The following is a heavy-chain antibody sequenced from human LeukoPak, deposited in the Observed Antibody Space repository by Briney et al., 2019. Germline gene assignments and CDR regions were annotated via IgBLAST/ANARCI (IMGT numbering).Heavy chain of an antibody. J-gene: IGHJ6*04. V-gene: IGHV3-48*03. CDR2: ISSTGSTI. CDR3: AELGITMIGGV. Sequence: GGSLRLSCAASGFTFRSYEMNWVRQAPGKGLEWVSYISSTGSTIYYADSVKGRFTISRDNAKNSLYLQMNSLRAEDTAVYYCAELGITMIGGVWGKGTTVTISS. CDR1: GFTFRSYE. D-gene: IGHD3-10*02.